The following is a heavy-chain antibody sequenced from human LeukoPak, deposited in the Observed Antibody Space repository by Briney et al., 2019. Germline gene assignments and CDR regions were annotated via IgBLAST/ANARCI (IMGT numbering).Heavy chain of an antibody. J-gene: IGHJ3*02. CDR1: GYTFTGYY. Sequence: ASVKVSCKASGYTFTGYYMHWVRQAPRQGLEWMGWINPNRGGTNYAQKFQGRVTMTRDTSISTAYMELSRLRSDDTAVYYCVREGGNAFDIWGQGTMVTVSS. D-gene: IGHD2-15*01. CDR2: INPNRGGT. V-gene: IGHV1-2*02. CDR3: VREGGNAFDI.